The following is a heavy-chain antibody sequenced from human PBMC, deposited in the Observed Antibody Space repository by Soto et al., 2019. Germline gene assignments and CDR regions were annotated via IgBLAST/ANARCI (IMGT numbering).Heavy chain of an antibody. CDR1: GYTFTSYG. V-gene: IGHV1-18*04. CDR3: ARDIVVVPAAPPIKYYYYGMDV. Sequence: ASVKVSCKASGYTFTSYGISWVRQAPGQGLEWMGWISAYNGNTNYAQKLQGRVTMTTDTSTSTAYMELRSLRSDDTAVYYCARDIVVVPAAPPIKYYYYGMDVWGQGTTVTV. CDR2: ISAYNGNT. J-gene: IGHJ6*02. D-gene: IGHD2-2*01.